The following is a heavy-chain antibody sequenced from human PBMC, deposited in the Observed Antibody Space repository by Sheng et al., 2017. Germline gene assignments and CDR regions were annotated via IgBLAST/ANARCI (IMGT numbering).Heavy chain of an antibody. Sequence: QVQLQESGPGLVEPSETLSLTCTVSGSSIATDYYWAWVRQTPVKGLEWIGSVYQSGTTYIKPVSQGSATISVDTSNNKFSLRMTSVTVEDAAVYYCARDFKLHWGTPPWYFDLWAVALWSLSPQ. J-gene: IGHJ2*01. CDR3: ARDFKLHWGTPPWYFDL. CDR2: VYQSGTT. D-gene: IGHD3-16*01. V-gene: IGHV4-38-2*02. CDR1: GSSIATDYY.